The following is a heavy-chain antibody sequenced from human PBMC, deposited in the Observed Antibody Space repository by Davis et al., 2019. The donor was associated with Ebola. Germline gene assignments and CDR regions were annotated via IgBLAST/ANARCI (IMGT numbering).Heavy chain of an antibody. V-gene: IGHV1-46*01. CDR2: INPSGGST. CDR3: ARGRYSYGIYYFDY. D-gene: IGHD5-18*01. CDR1: GYTFTSYY. Sequence: SVTVPCLASGYTFTSYYMHSVRQAPGQGLEWMGIINPSGGSTSYAQKFRGRVTMTRDTSTSTVYMELSSLRSEDTAVYYCARGRYSYGIYYFDYWGQGTLVTVSS. J-gene: IGHJ4*02.